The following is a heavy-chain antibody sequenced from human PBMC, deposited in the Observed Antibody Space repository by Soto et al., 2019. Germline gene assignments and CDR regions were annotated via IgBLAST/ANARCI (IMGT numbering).Heavy chain of an antibody. J-gene: IGHJ6*02. Sequence: GGSLRLSCAASGVTFSSYSRNWVRQAPGKGLEWVSSISSSSSYIYYADSVKGRFTISRDNAKNSLYLQMNSLRAEDTAVYYCARDRGWRSTLTRHGMDVWGQGTTVIVSS. V-gene: IGHV3-21*01. CDR2: ISSSSSYI. D-gene: IGHD3-3*01. CDR3: ARDRGWRSTLTRHGMDV. CDR1: GVTFSSYS.